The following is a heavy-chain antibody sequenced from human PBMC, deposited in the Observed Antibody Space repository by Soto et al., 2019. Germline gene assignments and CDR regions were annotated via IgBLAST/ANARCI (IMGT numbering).Heavy chain of an antibody. CDR3: ARESRQARYYYYYGMDV. CDR2: IYYSGST. V-gene: IGHV4-31*03. Sequence: PSETLSLTCTVSGGSIISGGYYFTCIRQHPWKGLEWIGYIYYSGSTYYNPSLKSRVTISVDTSKNQFSLKLSSVTAADTAVYYCARESRQARYYYYYGMDVWGQGTTVTVSS. J-gene: IGHJ6*02. CDR1: GGSIISGGYY.